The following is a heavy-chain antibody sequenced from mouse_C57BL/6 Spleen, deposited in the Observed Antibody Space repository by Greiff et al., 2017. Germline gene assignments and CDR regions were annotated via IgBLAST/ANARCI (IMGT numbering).Heavy chain of an antibody. V-gene: IGHV1-82*01. Sequence: QVQLQQSGPELVKPGASVKISCKASGYAFSSSWMNWVKQRPGKGLEWIGRIYPGDGDTNYNGKFKGKATLTADKSSSTAYMQLSRLTSEDSAVYFCARGDSTLDYWGQGTTLTVSS. J-gene: IGHJ2*01. CDR1: GYAFSSSW. D-gene: IGHD2-5*01. CDR2: IYPGDGDT. CDR3: ARGDSTLDY.